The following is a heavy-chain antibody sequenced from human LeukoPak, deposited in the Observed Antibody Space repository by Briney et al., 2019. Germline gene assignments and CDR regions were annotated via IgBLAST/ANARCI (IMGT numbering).Heavy chain of an antibody. CDR2: IYYSGST. CDR3: ARRRDGYNGWFDP. V-gene: IGHV4-59*08. D-gene: IGHD5-24*01. J-gene: IGHJ5*02. CDR1: GGSISSYY. Sequence: PSETLSLTCTVSGGSISSYYWSWIRQPPGKGPEWIGYIYYSGSTNYNPSLKSRVTISVDTSKNQFSLKLSSVTAADTAVYYCARRRDGYNGWFDPWGQGTLVTVSS.